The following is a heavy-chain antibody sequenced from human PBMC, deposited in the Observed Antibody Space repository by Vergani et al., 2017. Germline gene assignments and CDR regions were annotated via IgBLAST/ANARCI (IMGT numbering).Heavy chain of an antibody. CDR3: ARDLFYYDSSGYYSGFFDY. D-gene: IGHD3-22*01. J-gene: IGHJ4*02. V-gene: IGHV3-21*01. Sequence: EVHLVESGGGLVKPGGSLRLSCAASGFPFCIYSINWVRQAPGRGREWVSSISSSSIYIYYADSVKGRFTISRDNAKNSLYLQMNSLRAEDTAVYYCARDLFYYDSSGYYSGFFDYWGQGTLVTVSS. CDR2: ISSSSIYI. CDR1: GFPFCIYS.